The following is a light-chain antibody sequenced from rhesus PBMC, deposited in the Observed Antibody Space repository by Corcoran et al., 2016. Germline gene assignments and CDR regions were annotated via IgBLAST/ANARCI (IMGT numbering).Light chain of an antibody. CDR1: ENVNNF. V-gene: IGKV1-74*01. CDR2: KAS. J-gene: IGKJ3*01. Sequence: QVTQSPSSLSASVGDRVTITCRASENVNNFLNWYQQKPGKAPKLLISKASTLQSGVPSRLSGRGYGTDYTFTISSLQPEDVASYYCQQGYGIPFTFGPGTKLDIK. CDR3: QQGYGIPFT.